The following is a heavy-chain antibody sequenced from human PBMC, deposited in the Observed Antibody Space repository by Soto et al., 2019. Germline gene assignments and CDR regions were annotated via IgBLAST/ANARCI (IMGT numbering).Heavy chain of an antibody. CDR2: ISSSSSYI. CDR3: ASFGTATQFFYYYYGMDV. D-gene: IGHD2-15*01. J-gene: IGHJ6*02. Sequence: ESGGGLVKPGGSLRLSCAASGFTFSSYSMNWVRQAPGKGLEWVSSISSSSSYIYYADSVKGRFTISRDNAKNSLYLQMNSLRAEDTAVYYCASFGTATQFFYYYYGMDVWGQGTTVTVSS. CDR1: GFTFSSYS. V-gene: IGHV3-21*01.